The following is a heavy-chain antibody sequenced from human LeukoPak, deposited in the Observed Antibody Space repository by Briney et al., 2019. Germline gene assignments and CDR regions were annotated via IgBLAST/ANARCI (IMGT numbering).Heavy chain of an antibody. Sequence: GGSLRLSCAAPGFTFSSCAMNWVRQAPGKGLEWVSVVSDSGGSTYYADSVKGRFTISRDNSKNTLYLQMNSLRAEDTAVYYCAKRYYFTSGSSASAFDIWGQGTMVIVSS. D-gene: IGHD3-10*01. CDR3: AKRYYFTSGSSASAFDI. J-gene: IGHJ3*02. CDR2: VSDSGGST. V-gene: IGHV3-23*01. CDR1: GFTFSSCA.